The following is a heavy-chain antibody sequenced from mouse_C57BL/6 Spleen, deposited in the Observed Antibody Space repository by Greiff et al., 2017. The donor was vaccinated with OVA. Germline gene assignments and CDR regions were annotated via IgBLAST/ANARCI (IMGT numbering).Heavy chain of an antibody. D-gene: IGHD1-1*01. CDR3: ARQGYYGPWYFDV. Sequence: EVKVVESGGGLVKPGGSLKLSCAASGFTFSSYTMSWVRQTPEKRLEWVATISGGGGNTYYPDSVKGRFPISRDNAKNTLYLQMSSLRSEDTALYYCARQGYYGPWYFDVWGTGTTVTVSS. CDR1: GFTFSSYT. J-gene: IGHJ1*03. CDR2: ISGGGGNT. V-gene: IGHV5-9*01.